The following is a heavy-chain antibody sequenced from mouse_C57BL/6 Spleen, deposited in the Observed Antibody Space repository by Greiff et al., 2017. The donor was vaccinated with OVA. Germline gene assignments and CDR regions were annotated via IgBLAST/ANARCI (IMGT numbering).Heavy chain of an antibody. Sequence: EVQLQESGPGLVKPSQSLSLTCSVTGYSITSGYYWNWIRQFPGNKLEWMGYISYDGSNNYNPSLKNRISITRDTSKNQFFLKLNSVTTEDTATYYCAREDSNYVSYWYFDVWGTGTTVTVSS. CDR3: AREDSNYVSYWYFDV. V-gene: IGHV3-6*01. J-gene: IGHJ1*03. CDR2: ISYDGSN. CDR1: GYSITSGYY. D-gene: IGHD2-5*01.